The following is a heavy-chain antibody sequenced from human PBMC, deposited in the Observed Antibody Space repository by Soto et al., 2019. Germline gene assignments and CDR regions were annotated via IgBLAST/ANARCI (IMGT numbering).Heavy chain of an antibody. CDR2: IIPILGIA. J-gene: IGHJ6*03. V-gene: IGHV1-69*02. CDR1: GGTFSSYT. Sequence: QVQLVQSGAEVKKPGSSVKVSCKASGGTFSSYTMSWVRQAPGQGLEWMGRIIPILGIANYAQKFQGRVTITADKSTSTAYMELSSLRSEDTAVYYCARTSSEYYYYYYMDVWGKGTTVTVSS. D-gene: IGHD3-10*01. CDR3: ARTSSEYYYYYYMDV.